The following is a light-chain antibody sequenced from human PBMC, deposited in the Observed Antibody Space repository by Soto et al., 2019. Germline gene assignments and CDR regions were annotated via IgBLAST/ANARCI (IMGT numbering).Light chain of an antibody. CDR2: DVS. Sequence: QSVLTQPASVSGSPGQSITISCTGSSSDVGGYNYVSWYQHLPGKAPELMIYDVSNRPSGVSNRFSGSKSGNTASLTISGLQAEDEADYYCNSWTRSGTYVFGTGTKVTVL. CDR3: NSWTRSGTYV. J-gene: IGLJ1*01. V-gene: IGLV2-14*03. CDR1: SSDVGGYNY.